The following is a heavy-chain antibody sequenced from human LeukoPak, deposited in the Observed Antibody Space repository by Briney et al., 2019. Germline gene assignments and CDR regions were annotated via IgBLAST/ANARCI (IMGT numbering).Heavy chain of an antibody. CDR3: ARGDSSSFYSFFYGLDV. CDR1: GFTFKSYW. J-gene: IGHJ6*02. CDR2: INSDGTSS. Sequence: WGSLRLSCAAPGFTFKSYWMYWVRQAPGKGLVYVSRINSDGTSSSSADSVKGRFTISRDNAKNTLYLQMNNLRAEDAAVYYCARGDSSSFYSFFYGLDVWGQGTTVTVSS. V-gene: IGHV3-74*01. D-gene: IGHD6-13*01.